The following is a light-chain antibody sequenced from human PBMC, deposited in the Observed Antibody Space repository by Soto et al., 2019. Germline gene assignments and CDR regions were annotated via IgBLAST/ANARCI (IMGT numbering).Light chain of an antibody. V-gene: IGKV4-1*01. CDR2: WAS. Sequence: DIVMTQSPDSLAVSLGERATINCKSRQSVLYSSNNKNYLAWYQQKPGQPPKLLIHWASTRESGVPDRFSGSGSATDFTLTISSLQAEDVAVYYCQQYYSTPPTFGQGTKLEIK. CDR1: QSVLYSSNNKNY. J-gene: IGKJ2*01. CDR3: QQYYSTPPT.